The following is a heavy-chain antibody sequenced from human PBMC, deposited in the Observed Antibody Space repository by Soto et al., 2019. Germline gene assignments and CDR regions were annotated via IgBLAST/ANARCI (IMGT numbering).Heavy chain of an antibody. J-gene: IGHJ6*02. Sequence: QVHLVESGGGGVQPGRSKRLSCVVSGFTFNDYAIHWVRQAPGKGLEWVAVISFDGNNKIYADSVKGRFTISRDRSKTTAYLQMNNLRPEDTAVYYCARDHWDCSGGGCNPHQLNFFAMDVWGQGTTVTVSS. V-gene: IGHV3-30*03. CDR3: ARDHWDCSGGGCNPHQLNFFAMDV. CDR2: ISFDGNNK. D-gene: IGHD2-15*01. CDR1: GFTFNDYA.